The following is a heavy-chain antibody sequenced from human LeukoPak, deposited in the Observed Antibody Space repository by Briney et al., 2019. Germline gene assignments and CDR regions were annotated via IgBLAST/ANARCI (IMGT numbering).Heavy chain of an antibody. Sequence: GGSLRLSCAASGFTFSSYSMNWVRQAPGKGLEWVSSITSISTYIYYADSVKGRFTISRDNAKNSLYLQMNSLRAEDTAVYYCARDQDCTNGVCYSSFDSWGQGTLVTVSS. J-gene: IGHJ4*02. D-gene: IGHD2-8*01. V-gene: IGHV3-21*01. CDR1: GFTFSSYS. CDR2: ITSISTYI. CDR3: ARDQDCTNGVCYSSFDS.